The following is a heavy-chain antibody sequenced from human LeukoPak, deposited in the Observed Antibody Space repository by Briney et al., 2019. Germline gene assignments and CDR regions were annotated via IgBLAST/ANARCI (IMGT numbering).Heavy chain of an antibody. CDR3: AKADIVATWSFDY. D-gene: IGHD5-12*01. V-gene: IGHV3-30*18. CDR1: GFTFSSYG. Sequence: PGRSLRLSCAASGFTFSSYGMYWVRQAPGKGLEWVAVISYDGSNKYYADSVKGRFTISRDNSKNTLYLQMNSLRAEDTAVYYCAKADIVATWSFDYWGQGTLVTVSS. J-gene: IGHJ4*02. CDR2: ISYDGSNK.